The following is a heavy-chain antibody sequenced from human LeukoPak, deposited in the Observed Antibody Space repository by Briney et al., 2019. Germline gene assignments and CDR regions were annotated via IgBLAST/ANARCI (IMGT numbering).Heavy chain of an antibody. Sequence: PGGSLRLSCAASGFTFSSYIINWLRPAPGKGLAWVSSISVRSNYIYYADSVRGRFRISRDDARDSLYLQMNSLRAEDTAVYYCVRLRRNSDTSGFYYYYDFWGQGTLVTVSS. D-gene: IGHD3-22*01. V-gene: IGHV3-21*01. CDR2: ISVRSNYI. CDR1: GFTFSSYI. J-gene: IGHJ4*02. CDR3: VRLRRNSDTSGFYYYYDF.